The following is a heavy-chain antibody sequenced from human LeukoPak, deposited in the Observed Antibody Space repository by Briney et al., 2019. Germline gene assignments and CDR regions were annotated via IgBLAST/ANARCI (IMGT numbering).Heavy chain of an antibody. J-gene: IGHJ4*02. CDR3: AREGDDTTFDY. V-gene: IGHV1-2*02. D-gene: IGHD3-22*01. Sequence: ASVKVSRKASGYTFTGYYMHWVRQAPGQGLEWMGWINPNSGGTNYAQKSQGRVTMTRDTSISTAYMELSRLRSDDTAVYYCAREGDDTTFDYWGQGTLVTVSS. CDR1: GYTFTGYY. CDR2: INPNSGGT.